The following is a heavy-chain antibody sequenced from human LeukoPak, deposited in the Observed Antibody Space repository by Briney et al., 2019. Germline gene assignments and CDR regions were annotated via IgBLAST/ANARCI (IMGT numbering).Heavy chain of an antibody. V-gene: IGHV4-34*01. CDR1: GGSFSGYY. CDR2: INHSGST. Sequence: SETLSLTCAVYGGSFSGYYWSWIRQPPGKGLEWIGEINHSGSTNYNPSLKSRVIISVDTSKNQFPLKLSSVTAADTAVYYCASGSANWFDPWGQGTLVTVSS. J-gene: IGHJ5*02. CDR3: ASGSANWFDP.